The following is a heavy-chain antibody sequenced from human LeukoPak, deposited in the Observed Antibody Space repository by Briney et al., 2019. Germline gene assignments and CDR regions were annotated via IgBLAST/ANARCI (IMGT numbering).Heavy chain of an antibody. CDR2: IYSGGST. Sequence: GGSLRLSCAASGFTFSSYAMSWVRQAPGKGLEWVSVIYSGGSTYYADSVKGRFTISRDNSKNTLYLQMNSLRAEDTAVYYCARESGVGATYYFDYWGQGTLVTVSS. J-gene: IGHJ4*02. CDR3: ARESGVGATYYFDY. CDR1: GFTFSSYA. D-gene: IGHD1-26*01. V-gene: IGHV3-53*01.